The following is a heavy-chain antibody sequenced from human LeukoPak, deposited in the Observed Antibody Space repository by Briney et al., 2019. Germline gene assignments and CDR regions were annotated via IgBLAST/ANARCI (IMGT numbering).Heavy chain of an antibody. Sequence: GGSLRLSCAASGFTFSSYGMHWVRQAPGKGLEWVAVISYDGSNKYYADSVKGRFTISRDNSKNTLYLQMNSLRAEDTAVYYCARGSRGGYHFDYWGQGTLVTVPS. V-gene: IGHV3-30*03. CDR1: GFTFSSYG. J-gene: IGHJ4*02. CDR2: ISYDGSNK. CDR3: ARGSRGGYHFDY. D-gene: IGHD1-26*01.